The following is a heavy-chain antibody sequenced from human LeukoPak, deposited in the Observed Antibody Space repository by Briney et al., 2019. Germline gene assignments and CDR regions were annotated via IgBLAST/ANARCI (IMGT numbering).Heavy chain of an antibody. CDR3: AKDLGWEGNAFDI. Sequence: GGSLRLSCAASGFTFSSYGMHWVRQAPGKGLEWVAVISYDGSNKYYADSVKGRFTISRDNSKNTLYLQMNSLRAEDAAVYYCAKDLGWEGNAFDIWGQGTMVTVSS. D-gene: IGHD1-26*01. CDR2: ISYDGSNK. J-gene: IGHJ3*02. V-gene: IGHV3-30*18. CDR1: GFTFSSYG.